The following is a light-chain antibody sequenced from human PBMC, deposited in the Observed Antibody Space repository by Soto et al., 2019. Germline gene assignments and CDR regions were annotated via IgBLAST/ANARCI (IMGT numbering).Light chain of an antibody. CDR3: QHYNSFSSWT. V-gene: IGKV1-5*01. CDR1: QNINTW. J-gene: IGKJ1*01. Sequence: DIQMTQSPSTLSASVGDRVTITCRASQNINTWLAWYQQRPGKAPRLLIFDASNLETGVPLRFSGSGSGTDFTLTISSLQPDDFATYYCQHYNSFSSWTFGQGTKVDIK. CDR2: DAS.